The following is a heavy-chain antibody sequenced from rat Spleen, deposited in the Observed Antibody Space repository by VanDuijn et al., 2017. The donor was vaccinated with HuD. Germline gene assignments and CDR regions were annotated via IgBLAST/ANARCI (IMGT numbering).Heavy chain of an antibody. D-gene: IGHD1-9*01. Sequence: EVQLQESGPGLVKPSQSLSLTCSVTGYSITSSYRWNWIRKFPGNKLEWMGYIDSVGSTNYNPSLRSRISITRDTSKNQFFLQVNSVTTEDTATYYCARSNTYYGYTYFDYWGQGVMVTVSS. CDR2: IDSVGST. J-gene: IGHJ2*01. V-gene: IGHV3-3*01. CDR1: GYSITSSYR. CDR3: ARSNTYYGYTYFDY.